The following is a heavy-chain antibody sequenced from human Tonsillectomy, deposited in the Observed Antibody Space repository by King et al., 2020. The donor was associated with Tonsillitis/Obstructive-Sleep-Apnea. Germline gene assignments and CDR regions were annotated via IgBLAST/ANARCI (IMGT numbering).Heavy chain of an antibody. J-gene: IGHJ5*02. CDR3: AREGRSGLYCSGTICYEGRWFDP. CDR2: THYSGST. D-gene: IGHD2-2*01. V-gene: IGHV4-61*01. Sequence: VQLQESGPGLVRPSETLSLTCTVSGGSVSSGNYYWSWIRQPPGKGLEWIGYTHYSGSTNYNPSLKSRVTISLDTSKNQFSLRLTSVTAADTAMYFCAREGRSGLYCSGTICYEGRWFDPWGQGTLVTVSS. CDR1: GGSVSSGNYY.